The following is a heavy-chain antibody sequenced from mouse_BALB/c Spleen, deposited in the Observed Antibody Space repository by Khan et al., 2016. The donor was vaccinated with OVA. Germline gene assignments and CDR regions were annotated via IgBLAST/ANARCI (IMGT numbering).Heavy chain of an antibody. CDR1: GFSLTDYA. CDR3: AKAPPYYGLDS. J-gene: IGHJ4*01. CDR2: ICAGGSK. V-gene: IGHV2-6-5*01. Sequence: QMQLEESGAGLVEPAETLYISCTVSGFSLTDYAVSWIRQPPGKGLEWLGYICAGGSKYYYSVLNSRLSTSKDNSTSQLFLIVISMQTDDTAMYYWAKAPPYYGLDSWGQGTSVTVSS.